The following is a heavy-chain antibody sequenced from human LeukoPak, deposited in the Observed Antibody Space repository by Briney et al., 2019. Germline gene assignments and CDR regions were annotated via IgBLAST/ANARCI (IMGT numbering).Heavy chain of an antibody. CDR1: GYTFTGYY. Sequence: ASVKVSCKASGYTFTGYYMHWVRQAPGQGLEWMGWINPNSGGTNYAQKFQGRVTMTRDTSISTAYMELSRLRSDDTAVYYCARPYSGYDWKAWVDPWGQGTLVTVSS. CDR2: INPNSGGT. V-gene: IGHV1-2*02. J-gene: IGHJ5*02. D-gene: IGHD5-12*01. CDR3: ARPYSGYDWKAWVDP.